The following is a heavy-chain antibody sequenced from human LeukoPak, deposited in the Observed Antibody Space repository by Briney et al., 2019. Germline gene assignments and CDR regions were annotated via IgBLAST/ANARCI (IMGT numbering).Heavy chain of an antibody. J-gene: IGHJ4*02. CDR3: AKASRALRLGGGYFDY. CDR2: ISWDGGST. CDR1: GFTFDDYT. Sequence: GGSLRLSCAASGFTFDDYTMHWVRQAPGKGLEWVSLISWDGGSTYYADSVKGRFTISRDNNKNSLYLQMNSLRTEDTALYYCAKASRALRLGGGYFDYWGQGTLVTVSS. D-gene: IGHD3-16*01. V-gene: IGHV3-43*01.